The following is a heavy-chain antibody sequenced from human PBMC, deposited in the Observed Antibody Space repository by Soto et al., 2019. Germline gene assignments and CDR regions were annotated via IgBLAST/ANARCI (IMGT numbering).Heavy chain of an antibody. Sequence: AEESRKISCEASGYSFTGYWIVWVRQIPGKGLEWMGIVYPSDSRTKYSPSFQGQVTISADTSTSTAYLQWTSLKASDTAMYYCDRGTVANWFGPWGQGTRVTVSS. J-gene: IGHJ5*02. V-gene: IGHV5-51*01. CDR2: VYPSDSRT. CDR1: GYSFTGYW. CDR3: DRGTVANWFGP.